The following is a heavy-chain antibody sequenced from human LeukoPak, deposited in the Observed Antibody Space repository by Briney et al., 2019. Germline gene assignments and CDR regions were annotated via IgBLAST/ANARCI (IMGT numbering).Heavy chain of an antibody. V-gene: IGHV4-31*03. CDR3: ARASRGIAAAGWIDY. D-gene: IGHD6-13*01. CDR2: IYYSGST. J-gene: IGHJ4*02. Sequence: SETLSLTRTVSGGSISSGGYYWSWIRQHPGKGLEWIGYIYYSGSTYYNPSLKSRVTISVDTSKNQFSLKLSSVTAADTAVYYCARASRGIAAAGWIDYWGQGTLVTVSS. CDR1: GGSISSGGYY.